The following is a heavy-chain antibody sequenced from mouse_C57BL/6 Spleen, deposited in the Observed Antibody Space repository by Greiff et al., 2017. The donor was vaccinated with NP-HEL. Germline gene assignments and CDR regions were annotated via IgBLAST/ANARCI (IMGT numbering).Heavy chain of an antibody. Sequence: DVKLVESGGGLVQPGGSLSLSCAASGFTFTDYYMSWVRQPPGKALEWLGFIRNKANGYTTEYSASVKGRFTISRDNSQSILYLQMNALRAEDSATYYCARYPYGSSYFDYWGQGTTLTVSS. CDR3: ARYPYGSSYFDY. D-gene: IGHD1-1*01. CDR1: GFTFTDYY. V-gene: IGHV7-3*01. J-gene: IGHJ2*01. CDR2: IRNKANGYTT.